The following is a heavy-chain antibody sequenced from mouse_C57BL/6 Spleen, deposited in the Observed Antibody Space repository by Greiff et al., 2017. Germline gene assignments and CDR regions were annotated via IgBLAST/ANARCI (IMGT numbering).Heavy chain of an antibody. J-gene: IGHJ2*01. D-gene: IGHD1-1*01. CDR3: STCYPYFDY. CDR2: ISSCCSTI. CDR1: GFTFSDYG. V-gene: IGHV5-17*01. Sequence: EVNVVESGGGLVKPGGSLKLSCAVSGFTFSDYGMHWVRQAPEKGLEWVAYISSCCSTIYYADTVKGRFTISRDNAKNTLFLQMTSLRSEDTAMYYCSTCYPYFDYWGQGTTLTVSS.